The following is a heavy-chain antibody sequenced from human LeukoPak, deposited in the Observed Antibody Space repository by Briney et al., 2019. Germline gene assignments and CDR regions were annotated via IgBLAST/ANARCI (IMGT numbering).Heavy chain of an antibody. CDR1: EFTFSTYG. CDR2: ISYDGSYK. Sequence: PRGSLRLSCAASEFTFSTYGMHWVRQAPGKGLEWVAVISYDGSYKFYADSAKGRFTISRDNSKSTLYLQMNSLRAEDTAVYYCAKDRYSGLNTIDYWGQGTLVTVSS. D-gene: IGHD6-13*01. J-gene: IGHJ4*02. V-gene: IGHV3-30*18. CDR3: AKDRYSGLNTIDY.